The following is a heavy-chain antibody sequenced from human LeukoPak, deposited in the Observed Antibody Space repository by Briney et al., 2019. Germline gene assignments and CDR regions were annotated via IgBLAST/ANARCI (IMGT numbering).Heavy chain of an antibody. CDR2: ISAYNGNT. V-gene: IGHV1-18*04. Sequence: GASVKVSCKASGYTFTSYGISWVRQAPGQGLEWMGWISAYNGNTNYAQKLQGRVTMTTDTSTSTAYMELRSLRSDDTAVYSCARDRRQRVYGDYVWFDPWGQGTLVTVSS. J-gene: IGHJ5*02. CDR1: GYTFTSYG. CDR3: ARDRRQRVYGDYVWFDP. D-gene: IGHD4-17*01.